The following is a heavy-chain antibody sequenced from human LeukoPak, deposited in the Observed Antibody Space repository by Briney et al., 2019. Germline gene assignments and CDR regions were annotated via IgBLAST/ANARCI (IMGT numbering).Heavy chain of an antibody. D-gene: IGHD6-13*01. CDR1: GGTFSSYA. Sequence: ASVKVSCKASGGTFSSYAISWVRQAPGQGLEWMGGIIPIFGTANYAQKFQGRVTITADESTSTAYMELSSLRSEDTAVYYCARAGPTRPYSSSLEAYFDYWGRGTLVTVSS. V-gene: IGHV1-69*13. CDR2: IIPIFGTA. J-gene: IGHJ4*02. CDR3: ARAGPTRPYSSSLEAYFDY.